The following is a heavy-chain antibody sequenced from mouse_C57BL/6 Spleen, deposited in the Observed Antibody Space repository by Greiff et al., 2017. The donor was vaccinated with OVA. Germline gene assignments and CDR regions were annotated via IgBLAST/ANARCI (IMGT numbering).Heavy chain of an antibody. D-gene: IGHD1-1*01. CDR2: ISSGSSTI. V-gene: IGHV5-17*01. Sequence: EVQLVESGGGLVKPGGSLKLSCAASGFTFSDYGMHWVRQAPEKGLEWVAYISSGSSTIYYADTVKGRFTISRDNAKNTLFLQMTSLRSEDTAMYYCAREITPSLYVDYWGQGTTLTVSS. CDR1: GFTFSDYG. CDR3: AREITPSLYVDY. J-gene: IGHJ2*01.